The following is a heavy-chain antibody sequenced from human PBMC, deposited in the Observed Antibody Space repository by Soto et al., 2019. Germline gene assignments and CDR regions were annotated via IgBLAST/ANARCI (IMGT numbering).Heavy chain of an antibody. CDR1: GFTFSSYW. CDR2: IKQDGSEK. D-gene: IGHD3-10*02. J-gene: IGHJ4*02. Sequence: PGGSLRLSCAASGFTFSSYWMSWVRQAPGKGLEWVANIKQDGSEKYYVDSVKGRFTISRDNAKNSLYLQMNSLRAEDTAVYYCARDYYDRFMDFDYWGQGTLVTVSS. V-gene: IGHV3-7*05. CDR3: ARDYYDRFMDFDY.